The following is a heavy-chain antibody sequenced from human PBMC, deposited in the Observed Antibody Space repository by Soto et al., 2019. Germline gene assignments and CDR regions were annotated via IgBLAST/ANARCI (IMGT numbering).Heavy chain of an antibody. CDR3: ARAIYFVTGTYSCDY. Sequence: GGSLRLSCAASGFTFTDYYMSWVRQAPGKGLEWVSYIRSSGSTKYYADSVKGRFTISRDNAKNSLYLQMNSLGAEDTDVYYCARAIYFVTGTYSCDYWGQGTLVTVSS. CDR1: GFTFTDYY. J-gene: IGHJ4*02. CDR2: IRSSGSTK. V-gene: IGHV3-11*01. D-gene: IGHD3-10*01.